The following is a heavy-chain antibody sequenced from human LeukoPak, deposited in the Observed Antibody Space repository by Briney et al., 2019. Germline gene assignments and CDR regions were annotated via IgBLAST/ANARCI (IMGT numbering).Heavy chain of an antibody. CDR1: GFTFSSYS. CDR2: ISSSSSYI. CDR3: ARDRNLVSMGSSYYYYGMDV. Sequence: GGSLRLSCAASGFTFSSYSMNWVRQAPGKGLEWVSSISSSSSYIYYADSVKGRFTISRDNAKNSLYLQMNSLKAEDTAVYYCARDRNLVSMGSSYYYYGMDVWGQGTTVTVSS. J-gene: IGHJ6*02. V-gene: IGHV3-21*01. D-gene: IGHD1-14*01.